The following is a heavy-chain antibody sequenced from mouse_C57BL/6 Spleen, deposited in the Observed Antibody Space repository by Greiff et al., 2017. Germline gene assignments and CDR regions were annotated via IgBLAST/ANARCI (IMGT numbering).Heavy chain of an antibody. D-gene: IGHD3-1*01. V-gene: IGHV1-19*01. Sequence: VQLQQSGPVLVKPGASVKMSCKASGYTFTDYYMNWVKQSHGKSLEWIGVITPYNGGTSYNQKFKRTATLTADKSSSTAYMELNRLTSEDSSVYSGARSLGVSGVDGDWYFDVWGTGTTVTVSS. CDR3: ARSLGVSGVDGDWYFDV. CDR2: ITPYNGGT. CDR1: GYTFTDYY. J-gene: IGHJ1*03.